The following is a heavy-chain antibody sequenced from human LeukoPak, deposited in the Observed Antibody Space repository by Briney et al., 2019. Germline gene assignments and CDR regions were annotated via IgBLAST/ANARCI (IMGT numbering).Heavy chain of an antibody. D-gene: IGHD3-22*01. V-gene: IGHV3-48*01. CDR1: GFTFSSYS. CDR2: ISSSGSTI. CDR3: ARDEYYDSSGYTS. J-gene: IGHJ4*02. Sequence: GGGLRLSFSAPGFTFSSYSKTWGRPGPGEGAEWLSYISSSGSTIYYADSVKGRFTISRDNAKNSLYLQMNSLRAEDTAVYYCARDEYYDSSGYTSWGQGTLVTVSS.